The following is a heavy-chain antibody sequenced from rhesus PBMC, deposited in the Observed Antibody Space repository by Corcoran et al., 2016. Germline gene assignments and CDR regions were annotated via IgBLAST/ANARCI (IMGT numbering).Heavy chain of an antibody. CDR3: WGDRQYSLDY. V-gene: IGHV4-127*01. Sequence: QVQLQESGPGLGKPSETLSLTCAVSGSSISDAYGWSWIRQPPGKGLGWIGYIGGSSGIITLNPPLRSRVTISKDTSTNQFSLKLRSGTAADTAIYSCWGDRQYSLDYWVPGVLVTVSS. J-gene: IGHJ4*01. CDR1: GSSISDAYG. CDR2: IGGSSGII. D-gene: IGHD4-23*01.